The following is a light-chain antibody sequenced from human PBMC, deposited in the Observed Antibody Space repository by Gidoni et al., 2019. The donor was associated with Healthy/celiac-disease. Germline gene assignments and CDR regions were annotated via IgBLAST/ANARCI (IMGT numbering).Light chain of an antibody. V-gene: IGKV1-39*01. Sequence: IPMTQSPSSLSASVGDRVTITCRASQSISSYLNWYQQKPGKAPKLLIYAASSLESGVPSRFSGSGSGTDFTLTISSLQPEDFATYSCQQSYSTPRTFGQGTKVEIK. J-gene: IGKJ1*01. CDR2: AAS. CDR3: QQSYSTPRT. CDR1: QSISSY.